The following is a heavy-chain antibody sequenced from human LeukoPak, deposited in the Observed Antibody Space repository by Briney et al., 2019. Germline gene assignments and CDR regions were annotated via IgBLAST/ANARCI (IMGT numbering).Heavy chain of an antibody. J-gene: IGHJ3*02. CDR2: IYSGGST. D-gene: IGHD4-17*01. Sequence: GGSLRLSCAASGFTVSSNYMSWVRRAPGKGLEWVSVIYSGGSTYYADSVKGRFTISRDNSKNTLYLQMNSLRAEDTAVYYCARVDYGDYGDAFDIWGQGTMVAVSS. CDR3: ARVDYGDYGDAFDI. CDR1: GFTVSSNY. V-gene: IGHV3-66*01.